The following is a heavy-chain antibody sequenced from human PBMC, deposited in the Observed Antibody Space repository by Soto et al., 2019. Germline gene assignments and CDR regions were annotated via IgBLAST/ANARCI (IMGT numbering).Heavy chain of an antibody. J-gene: IGHJ6*02. CDR2: ISSSSGTI. D-gene: IGHD3-3*01. CDR1: GFIFSSYT. Sequence: PGGSLRLSCGASGFIFSSYTMNWVRQAPGKGLEWVSSISSSSGTIYYADSVKGRFTISRDNAKNSLYLQMNSLRDEDTAVYYCARDLSITVFGVVTKTRGLVRRGYGMDVWGQGTTVTVSS. CDR3: ARDLSITVFGVVTKTRGLVRRGYGMDV. V-gene: IGHV3-48*02.